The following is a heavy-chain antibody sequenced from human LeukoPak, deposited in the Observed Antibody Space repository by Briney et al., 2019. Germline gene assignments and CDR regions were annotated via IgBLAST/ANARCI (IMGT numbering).Heavy chain of an antibody. V-gene: IGHV3-30*02. CDR2: IRYDGSNK. D-gene: IGHD3-22*01. J-gene: IGHJ4*02. Sequence: GGSLRLSCAASGFSFSAYGMHWVRQAPGEGLEWVALIRYDGSNKFCADSVKGRFTISRDNSKNTVYLQMNSLRAEDTAVYYCARAPISSYYDSSGYDYFDYWGQGTLVTVSS. CDR3: ARAPISSYYDSSGYDYFDY. CDR1: GFSFSAYG.